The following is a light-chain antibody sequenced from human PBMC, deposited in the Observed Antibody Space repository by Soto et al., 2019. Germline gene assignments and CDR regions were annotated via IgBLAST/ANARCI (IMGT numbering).Light chain of an antibody. V-gene: IGLV2-14*01. Sequence: QSALTQPASVSGSPGQSVAISCTGTSSDVGRYNYVSWYQQHPGEAPKLMIYDVSNRPSGVSNRFSGSKSGNTASLTISGLQAEYEADYYCSSYTSNPSLENVFGTGTKLTVL. CDR1: SSDVGRYNY. CDR3: SSYTSNPSLENV. J-gene: IGLJ1*01. CDR2: DVS.